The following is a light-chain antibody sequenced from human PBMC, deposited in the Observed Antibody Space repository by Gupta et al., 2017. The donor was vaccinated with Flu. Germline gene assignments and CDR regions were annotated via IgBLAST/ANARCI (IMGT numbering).Light chain of an antibody. J-gene: IGLJ2*01. CDR3: SACTSSTTLV. Sequence: QSALTHPAPVSGSPGQSITSSSTGTSRDVGSYQYVSWYRQHPGQAPQLLISECTHRPSLSSSRFAGSKAGATAFLTICGLEAEDDDDYYCSACTSSTTLVFGGGTRLTVL. CDR1: SRDVGSYQY. V-gene: IGLV2-14*01. CDR2: ECT.